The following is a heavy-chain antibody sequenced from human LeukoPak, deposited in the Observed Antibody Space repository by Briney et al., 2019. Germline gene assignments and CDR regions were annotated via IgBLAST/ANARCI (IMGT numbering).Heavy chain of an antibody. J-gene: IGHJ4*02. CDR2: ISFDGNDK. Sequence: PGGSLRLSCVASGFTFSYYAFHWVRLAPGKGLEWVAVISFDGNDKYYADSVKGRFTISRDNSKNTLYLQMNSLRAEDTAVYYCAKDQVTGGWLQLYYFDYWGQGTLVTVSS. V-gene: IGHV3-30-3*01. CDR3: AKDQVTGGWLQLYYFDY. D-gene: IGHD5-24*01. CDR1: GFTFSYYA.